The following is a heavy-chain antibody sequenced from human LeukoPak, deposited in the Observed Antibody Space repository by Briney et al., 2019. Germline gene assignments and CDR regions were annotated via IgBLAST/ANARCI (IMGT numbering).Heavy chain of an antibody. D-gene: IGHD3-22*01. CDR1: GFTFSSYA. J-gene: IGHJ6*02. Sequence: GRSLRLSCAASGFTFSSYAMHWVRQAPGKGLEWVAVISYDGSNKYYADSVKGRFTISRDNSKNTLYLQMNSLRAEDTAVYYRARDLYYYDSSGYFVEVFYYYYGMDVWGQGTTVTVSS. CDR3: ARDLYYYDSSGYFVEVFYYYYGMDV. V-gene: IGHV3-30-3*01. CDR2: ISYDGSNK.